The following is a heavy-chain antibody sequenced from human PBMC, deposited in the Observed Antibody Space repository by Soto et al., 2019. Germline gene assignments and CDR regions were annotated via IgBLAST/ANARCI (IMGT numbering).Heavy chain of an antibody. Sequence: GGSLRLSCAASGFTFSSYEMNWVRQAPGKGLEWVSYISSSGSTIYYADSVKGRFTISRDNAKNSLYLQMNSLRAEDTAVYYCASGVVVPAAIAYYYYGMDVWGQGTTVTVSS. V-gene: IGHV3-48*03. D-gene: IGHD2-2*01. CDR2: ISSSGSTI. CDR1: GFTFSSYE. J-gene: IGHJ6*02. CDR3: ASGVVVPAAIAYYYYGMDV.